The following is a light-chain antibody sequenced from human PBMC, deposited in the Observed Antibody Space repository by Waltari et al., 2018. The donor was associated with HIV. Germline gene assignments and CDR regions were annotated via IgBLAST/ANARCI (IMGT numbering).Light chain of an antibody. V-gene: IGKV1-39*01. Sequence: DIQMTQSPSSLSASVGDVVTITCRASQSISRYLNWYQQKPGKAPKLLIHSTSSLQRGVPSRFSGSGSGTEFTLTISGLQFEDSATYYCQQSYTSPHTFGQGTNVEIK. CDR3: QQSYTSPHT. CDR2: STS. J-gene: IGKJ2*01. CDR1: QSISRY.